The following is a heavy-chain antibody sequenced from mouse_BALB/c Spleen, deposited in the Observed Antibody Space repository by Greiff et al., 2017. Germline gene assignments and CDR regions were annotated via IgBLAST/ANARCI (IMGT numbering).Heavy chain of an antibody. CDR3: ARHDSSGYWFAY. D-gene: IGHD3-2*01. Sequence: EVKLMESGGGLVKLGGSLKLSCAASGFTFSSYYMSWVRQTPEKRLELVAAINSNGGSTYYPDTVKGRFTISRDNAKNTLYLQMSSLKYEDTALYYCARHDSSGYWFAYWGQGTLVTVSA. J-gene: IGHJ3*01. CDR2: INSNGGST. V-gene: IGHV5-6-2*01. CDR1: GFTFSSYY.